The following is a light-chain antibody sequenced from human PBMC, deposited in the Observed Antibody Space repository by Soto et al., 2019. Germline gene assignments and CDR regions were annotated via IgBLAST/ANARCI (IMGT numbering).Light chain of an antibody. J-gene: IGLJ1*01. CDR2: STD. Sequence: QTVVTQPPSASGALGQRVTISCSGGSSNIGSNTVNWYQQPPGTAPKLLICSTDQRPSGVPDRFSGSKSGTSASLAISGLQSEDDADYYCATWDGSLTGYVFGTGTKLTVL. V-gene: IGLV1-44*01. CDR1: SSNIGSNT. CDR3: ATWDGSLTGYV.